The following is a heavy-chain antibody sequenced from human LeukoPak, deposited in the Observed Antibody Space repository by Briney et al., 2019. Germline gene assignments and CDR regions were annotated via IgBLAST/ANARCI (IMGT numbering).Heavy chain of an antibody. J-gene: IGHJ4*02. CDR3: ASAPSSIAARLDGY. Sequence: PGGSLRLSCAASGFTFSSYSMNWVRQAPGKGLEWVSSISSSSSYIYYADSVKGRFTISRDNAKNSLYLQMNSLRAEDTAVYYCASAPSSIAARLDGYWGQGTLVTVSS. CDR2: ISSSSSYI. CDR1: GFTFSSYS. V-gene: IGHV3-21*01. D-gene: IGHD6-6*01.